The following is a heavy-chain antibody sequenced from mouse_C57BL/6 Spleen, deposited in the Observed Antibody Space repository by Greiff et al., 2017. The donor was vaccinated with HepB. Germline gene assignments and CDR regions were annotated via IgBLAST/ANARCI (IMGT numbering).Heavy chain of an antibody. CDR2: ISSGGDYI. CDR1: GFTFSSYA. J-gene: IGHJ4*01. V-gene: IGHV5-9-1*02. CDR3: TRVIYYYAMDY. Sequence: EVMLVESGEGLVKPGGSLKLSCAASGFTFSSYAMSWVRQTPEKRLEWVAYISSGGDYIYYADTVKGRFTISRDNARNTLYLQMSSLKSEDTAMYYCTRVIYYYAMDYWGQGTSVTVSS.